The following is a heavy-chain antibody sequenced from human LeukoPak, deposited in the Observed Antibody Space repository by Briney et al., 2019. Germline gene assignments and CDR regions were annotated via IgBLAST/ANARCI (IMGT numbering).Heavy chain of an antibody. V-gene: IGHV1-18*01. CDR3: ATTHSGSYSFDY. J-gene: IGHJ4*02. CDR2: ISAYNGNT. CDR1: GYTFTSYG. D-gene: IGHD1-26*01. Sequence: ASVKVSCKASGYTFTSYGISWVRQAPGQGLKWMGWISAYNGNTNYAQKLQGRVTMTTDTSTSTAYMELRSLRSDDTAVYYCATTHSGSYSFDYWGQGTLVTVSS.